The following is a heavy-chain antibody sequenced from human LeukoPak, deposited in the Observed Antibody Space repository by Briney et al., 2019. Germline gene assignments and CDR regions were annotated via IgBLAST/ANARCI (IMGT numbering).Heavy chain of an antibody. V-gene: IGHV4-59*12. Sequence: SETLSLTCTVSGGSISSYYWSWIRQPPGKGLEWIGYIYYSGSTNYNPSLKSRVTISVDTSKNQFSLKLSSVTAADTAVYYCARTADYGDYFDYWGQGTLVTVSS. D-gene: IGHD4-17*01. CDR3: ARTADYGDYFDY. CDR2: IYYSGST. CDR1: GGSISSYY. J-gene: IGHJ4*02.